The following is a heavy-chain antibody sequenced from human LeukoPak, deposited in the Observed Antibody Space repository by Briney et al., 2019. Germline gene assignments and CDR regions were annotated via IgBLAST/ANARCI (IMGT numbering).Heavy chain of an antibody. Sequence: GGSLRLSCAASGFTFSSYGMHWVRQAPGKGLEWVAFIRYDGSNKYYADSVKGRFTISRDNSKNTLYLQMNSLRAEDTAVYYCAKEDSGYFDWLLPSPLVVPLDYWGQGTLVTVSS. D-gene: IGHD3-9*01. J-gene: IGHJ4*02. CDR1: GFTFSSYG. CDR3: AKEDSGYFDWLLPSPLVVPLDY. CDR2: IRYDGSNK. V-gene: IGHV3-30*02.